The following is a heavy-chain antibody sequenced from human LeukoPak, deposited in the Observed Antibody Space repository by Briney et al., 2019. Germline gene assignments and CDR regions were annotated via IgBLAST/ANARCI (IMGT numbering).Heavy chain of an antibody. CDR2: ISYDGSNK. J-gene: IGHJ4*02. Sequence: GPLRLSCAASGFTFSSYAMHWVRQAPGKGLEWVAVISYDGSNKYYADSVKGRFTISRDNSKNTLYLQMNSLRAEDTAVYYCGGIEVWFGEYYFVYWGQGTLVTVSS. V-gene: IGHV3-30-3*01. CDR3: GGIEVWFGEYYFVY. CDR1: GFTFSSYA. D-gene: IGHD3-10*01.